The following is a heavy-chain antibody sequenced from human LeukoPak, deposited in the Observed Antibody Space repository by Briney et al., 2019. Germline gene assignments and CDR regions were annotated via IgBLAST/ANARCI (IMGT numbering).Heavy chain of an antibody. CDR1: GFTVSSYG. CDR2: IWYDGSNK. J-gene: IGHJ6*02. D-gene: IGHD2-21*01. CDR3: ARDPLPYSREDYGMDV. Sequence: GRRLRLACAAAGFTVSSYGMHWVRQAPGKWLEWGAVIWYDGSNKYYADSVQCRFTISRDNSKNTLYLQMNSLRAEDTAVYYCARDPLPYSREDYGMDVWGQGTTVTVSS. V-gene: IGHV3-33*01.